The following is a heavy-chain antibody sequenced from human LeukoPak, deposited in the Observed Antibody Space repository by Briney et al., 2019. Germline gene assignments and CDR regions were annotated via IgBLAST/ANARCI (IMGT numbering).Heavy chain of an antibody. J-gene: IGHJ6*03. CDR3: ARHVLGDDSSGYSYYYYMDV. Sequence: SVKVSCKASGGTFSSYAISWVRQAPGQGLEWMGGIIPIFGTANYAQKFQGRVTITTDESTSTAYMELSSLRSEDTAVYYCARHVLGDDSSGYSYYYYMDVWGRGTTVTVSS. CDR2: IIPIFGTA. CDR1: GGTFSSYA. V-gene: IGHV1-69*05. D-gene: IGHD3-22*01.